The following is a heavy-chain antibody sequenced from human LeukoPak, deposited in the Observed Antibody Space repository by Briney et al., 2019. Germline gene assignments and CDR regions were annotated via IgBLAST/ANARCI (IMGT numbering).Heavy chain of an antibody. D-gene: IGHD7-27*01. CDR1: GFSFSGYA. V-gene: IGHV3-23*01. CDR2: VSDSGVNT. CDR3: ALDLTGNEDY. Sequence: PGGSLRLSCAASGFSFSGYAMSWVRQAPGKGLDWVSGVSDSGVNTYYADSVKGRFTISRDNSKYTLFLQMSSLRDEDTAVYHCALDLTGNEDYWGQGTQVTVSS. J-gene: IGHJ4*02.